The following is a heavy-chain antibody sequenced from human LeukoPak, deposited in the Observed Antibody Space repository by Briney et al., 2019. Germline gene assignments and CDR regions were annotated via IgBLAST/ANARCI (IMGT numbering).Heavy chain of an antibody. CDR3: ARGAVPAAISEYFQH. D-gene: IGHD2-2*01. J-gene: IGHJ1*01. V-gene: IGHV3-48*02. CDR1: GFTFSSYS. CDR2: ISSSSSTI. Sequence: GESLRLSCAASGFTFSSYSMNWVRQAPGKGLEWVSYISSSSSTIYYADSVKGRFTISRDNAKNSLYLQMNSLRDEDTAVYYCARGAVPAAISEYFQHWGQGTLVTVFS.